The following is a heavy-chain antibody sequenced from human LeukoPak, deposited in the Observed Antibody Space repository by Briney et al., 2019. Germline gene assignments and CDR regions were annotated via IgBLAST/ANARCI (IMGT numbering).Heavy chain of an antibody. D-gene: IGHD2-15*01. J-gene: IGHJ6*03. Sequence: PSETLSLTCDVSGYFISSGYYWGWIRQPPGKGLEWVGSIYHSGRTYYNPSLKSRVTISVDTSKNQFSLKLSSVTAADTAVYYCARLIGYCSGGSCSYYYYYYMDIWGKGTTVTVSS. CDR2: IYHSGRT. CDR1: GYFISSGYY. CDR3: ARLIGYCSGGSCSYYYYYYMDI. V-gene: IGHV4-38-2*01.